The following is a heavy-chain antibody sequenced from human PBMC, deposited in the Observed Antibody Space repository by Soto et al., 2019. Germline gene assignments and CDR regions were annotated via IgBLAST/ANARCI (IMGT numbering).Heavy chain of an antibody. D-gene: IGHD1-26*01. CDR2: ISSNGGST. CDR1: GFTFSSYA. Sequence: RGYLRLSCSASGFTFSSYAMHWVRQAPGKGLEYVSAISSNGGSTYYADSVKGRFTISRDNSKNTLYLQMSSLRAEDTAVYYCVKDDSGSYYYYGMDVWGQGTTVIVSS. J-gene: IGHJ6*02. CDR3: VKDDSGSYYYYGMDV. V-gene: IGHV3-64D*06.